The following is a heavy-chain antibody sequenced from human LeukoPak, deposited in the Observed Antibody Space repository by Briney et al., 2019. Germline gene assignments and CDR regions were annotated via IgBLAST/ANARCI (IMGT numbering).Heavy chain of an antibody. CDR2: TYYRSKWYD. J-gene: IGHJ4*02. CDR1: GDSVSSSSAA. V-gene: IGHV6-1*01. CDR3: ARYLGIGSQRYYFDY. D-gene: IGHD6-19*01. Sequence: SQTLSLTCAISGDSVSSSSAAWSWIRQSPSRGLEWLGRTYYRSKWYDDYAVSVKSRITINPDTSKNQFSLQLTSVTPEDRAVYYCARYLGIGSQRYYFDYWGQGTLVAVS.